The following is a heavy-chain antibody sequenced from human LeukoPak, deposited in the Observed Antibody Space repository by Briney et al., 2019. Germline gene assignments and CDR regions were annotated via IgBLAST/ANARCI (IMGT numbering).Heavy chain of an antibody. CDR1: GFTFSGSA. D-gene: IGHD3-22*01. V-gene: IGHV3-73*01. CDR3: TGDNFDSSVKFDY. CDR2: IRSKASNYAT. J-gene: IGHJ4*02. Sequence: GGSLRLSCVVSGFTFSGSAVHWVRQASGKGLEWVGRIRSKASNYATAYAASVKGRFTISRDDSKNTAYLQMNSLKTEDTAVYYCTGDNFDSSVKFDYWGQGTLVTVSS.